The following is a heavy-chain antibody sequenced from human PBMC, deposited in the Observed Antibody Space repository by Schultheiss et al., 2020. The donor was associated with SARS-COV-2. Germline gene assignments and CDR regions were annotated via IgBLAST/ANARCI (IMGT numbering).Heavy chain of an antibody. CDR2: IIPLFGTA. J-gene: IGHJ5*02. CDR1: GGTFSNYA. Sequence: SVKVSCKASGGTFSNYAISWVRQAPGQGLEWMGGIIPLFGTANYAQKFQGRVTMTTDTSTSTAYMELRSLRSDDTAVYYCAKGVWGVVVTWGQGTLVTVSS. V-gene: IGHV1-69*05. D-gene: IGHD3-22*01. CDR3: AKGVWGVVVT.